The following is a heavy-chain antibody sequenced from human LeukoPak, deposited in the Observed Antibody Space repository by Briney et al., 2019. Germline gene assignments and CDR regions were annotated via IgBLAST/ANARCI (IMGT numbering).Heavy chain of an antibody. J-gene: IGHJ4*02. CDR1: GFTYSSYW. CDR2: IKQDGSEK. V-gene: IGHV3-7*01. Sequence: PGGSLRLSCAASGFTYSSYWMSWVRQAPGKGLEWVANIKQDGSEKYYVDSVKGRFTISRDNAKNSLYLQMNSLRAEDTAVYYCAREKWNYVTVYFDYWGQGTLVTVSS. CDR3: AREKWNYVTVYFDY. D-gene: IGHD1-7*01.